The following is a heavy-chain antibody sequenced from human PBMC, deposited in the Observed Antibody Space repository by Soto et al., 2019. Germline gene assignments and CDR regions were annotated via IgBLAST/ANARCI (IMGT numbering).Heavy chain of an antibody. V-gene: IGHV4-59*01. CDR1: GGSISSYY. CDR2: IYYSGST. Sequence: QVQLQESGPGLAKPSETLSLTCTVSGGSISSYYWSWIRQPPGKGLEWIGYIYYSGSTNYNPSLKSRVTISVDTSRKQFSLKLSSVTAADTAVYYCARDKDDYIWGAFDIWGQGTMVTVSS. J-gene: IGHJ3*02. D-gene: IGHD3-16*01. CDR3: ARDKDDYIWGAFDI.